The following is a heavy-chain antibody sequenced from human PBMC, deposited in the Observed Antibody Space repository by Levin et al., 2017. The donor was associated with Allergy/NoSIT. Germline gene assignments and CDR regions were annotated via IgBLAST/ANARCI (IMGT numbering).Heavy chain of an antibody. CDR1: GFSFSNYA. CDR2: ITDSGRT. D-gene: IGHD2-2*01. CDR3: AKEMTRVIPVFDY. J-gene: IGHJ4*02. V-gene: IGHV3-23*01. Sequence: SCAASGFSFSNYAMSWVRQAPGKGLEWVSVITDSGRTYYADSVKGRFTVSRDNSKTTLYLQMNSLRVDDTAVYYCAKEMTRVIPVFDYWGQGTLVTVSS.